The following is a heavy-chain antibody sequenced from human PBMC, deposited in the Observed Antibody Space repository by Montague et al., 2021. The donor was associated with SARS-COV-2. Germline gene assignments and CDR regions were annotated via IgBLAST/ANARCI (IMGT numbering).Heavy chain of an antibody. D-gene: IGHD2-15*01. CDR1: GGSIGAYY. J-gene: IGHJ3*02. CDR2: IDNSGNT. Sequence: SETLSLTCTASGGSIGAYYWSWIRQPPGKGLEWIGYIDNSGNTTHNPSLESRVTMSVDTSKNQFSLKLNSVTAADTAVYYCARHGRNDAIDIWGRGTMVTVSS. CDR3: ARHGRNDAIDI. V-gene: IGHV4-59*01.